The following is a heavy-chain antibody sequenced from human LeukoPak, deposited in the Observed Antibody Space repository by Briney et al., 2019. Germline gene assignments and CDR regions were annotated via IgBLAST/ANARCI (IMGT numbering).Heavy chain of an antibody. CDR3: TRGGLEAPCDV. D-gene: IGHD5-24*01. V-gene: IGHV3-13*01. CDR2: IGTGGHT. Sequence: GGSLRLSCSASGFTFSNYDMHWVRHEKGKGQEWVSSIGTGGHTYYAPSVKGRFTISRENDKNSLYLQMNSLGAGDTAIYYCTRGGLEAPCDVWGQGTMVAVSS. J-gene: IGHJ3*01. CDR1: GFTFSNYD.